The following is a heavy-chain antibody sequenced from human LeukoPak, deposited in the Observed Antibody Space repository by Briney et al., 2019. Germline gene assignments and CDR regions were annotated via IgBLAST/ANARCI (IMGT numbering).Heavy chain of an antibody. D-gene: IGHD2-15*01. J-gene: IGHJ4*02. Sequence: SEPLSLTCTVSGGSISSYYWSWIRQPAGKGLEWIGRIYTSGSTNYNPSLKSRVTMSVDTSKNQFSLKLSSVTAADTAVYYCARDPYCSGGSCLSYFDYWGQGTLVTVSS. CDR1: GGSISSYY. CDR2: IYTSGST. V-gene: IGHV4-4*07. CDR3: ARDPYCSGGSCLSYFDY.